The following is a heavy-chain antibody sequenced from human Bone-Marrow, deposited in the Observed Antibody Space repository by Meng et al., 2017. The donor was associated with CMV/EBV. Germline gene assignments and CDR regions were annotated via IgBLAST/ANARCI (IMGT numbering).Heavy chain of an antibody. CDR2: ISSSSSYI. Sequence: ETLSLTCAASGFTFSSYSMNWVRQAPGKGLEWVSSISSSSSYIYYADSVKGRFTISRYNAKNSLYLQMNSLRAEDTAVYYCARGGRKGRFQQLVSVGWGYWGQGTLVTFSS. J-gene: IGHJ4*02. CDR3: ARGGRKGRFQQLVSVGWGY. CDR1: GFTFSSYS. V-gene: IGHV3-21*01. D-gene: IGHD6-13*01.